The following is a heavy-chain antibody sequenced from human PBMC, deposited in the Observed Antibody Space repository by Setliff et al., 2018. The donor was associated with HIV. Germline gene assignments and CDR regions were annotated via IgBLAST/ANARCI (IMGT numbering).Heavy chain of an antibody. CDR1: GFTFSTYA. J-gene: IGHJ4*02. D-gene: IGHD3-10*01. CDR3: APPPRGGPGFSY. CDR2: ISYDGSYK. V-gene: IGHV3-30*04. Sequence: PGGSLRLSCAASGFTFSTYAIHWVRQAPGKGLEWVAIISYDGSYKFYADSVKGRFTISRDNSKNTLYLQMNSLRADDTAVYYCAPPPRGGPGFSYWGQGTLVTVSS.